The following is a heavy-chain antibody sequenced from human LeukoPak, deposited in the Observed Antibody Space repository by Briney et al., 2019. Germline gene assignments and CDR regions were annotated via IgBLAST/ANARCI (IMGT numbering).Heavy chain of an antibody. J-gene: IGHJ6*03. CDR2: VDNTRST. CDR1: GVSISSSDYY. D-gene: IGHD2-8*01. Sequence: SVTLSLTCTVSGVSISSSDYYWGWLRQPPGKGLEWIPTVDNTRSTYYNPAITSLPTISVDTSKNQISLKRSSVTAADTAVYYCARDHIVLGGASYYYYMDVWGKGTAVTVSS. V-gene: IGHV4-39*07. CDR3: ARDHIVLGGASYYYYMDV.